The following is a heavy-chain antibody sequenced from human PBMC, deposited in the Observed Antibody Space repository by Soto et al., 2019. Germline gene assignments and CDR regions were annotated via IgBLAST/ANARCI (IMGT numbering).Heavy chain of an antibody. J-gene: IGHJ3*02. CDR3: ARAAIGKGTVLPRYAFAI. CDR2: ISVYNGNT. Sequence: QVQLVQSGAEVKKPGASVKVSCKASGYAFTSYGISWVRQAPGQGLEGMGWISVYNGNTNYAQKLQGRVTLTTDTSTSTAYMELRSLRSDDTAIYYCARAAIGKGTVLPRYAFAIWGGGTMVTDSS. V-gene: IGHV1-18*04. D-gene: IGHD4-17*01. CDR1: GYAFTSYG.